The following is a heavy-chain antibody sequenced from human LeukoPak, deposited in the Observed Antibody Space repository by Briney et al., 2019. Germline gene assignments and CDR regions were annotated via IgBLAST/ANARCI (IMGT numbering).Heavy chain of an antibody. V-gene: IGHV1-69*05. CDR3: AKGVPIAAAGSAYWFDP. CDR1: GGTFSSYG. J-gene: IGHJ5*02. D-gene: IGHD6-13*01. CDR2: IIPIFGTA. Sequence: ASVKVSCKASGGTFSSYGISWVRQAPGQGLEWMGGIIPIFGTANYAQKFQGRVTITTDESTSTAYMELSSLRSEDTAVYYCAKGVPIAAAGSAYWFDPWGQGTLVTVSS.